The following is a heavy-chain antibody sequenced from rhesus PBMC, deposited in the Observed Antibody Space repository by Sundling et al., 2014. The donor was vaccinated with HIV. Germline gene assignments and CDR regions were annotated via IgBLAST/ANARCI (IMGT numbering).Heavy chain of an antibody. Sequence: QVQLQESGPGLVKPSETLSLTCAVSGGSFSGYFWGWIRQSPGKGLEYIGYISGTSGSTNYNLSLKSRVTISKDTSKNQFSLKLSSVTAADTAVYYCARIYSGFSFDAFDFWGQGLRVTVSS. CDR2: ISGTSGST. CDR1: GGSFSGYF. V-gene: IGHV4-99*01. CDR3: ARIYSGFSFDAFDF. D-gene: IGHD6-31*01. J-gene: IGHJ3*01.